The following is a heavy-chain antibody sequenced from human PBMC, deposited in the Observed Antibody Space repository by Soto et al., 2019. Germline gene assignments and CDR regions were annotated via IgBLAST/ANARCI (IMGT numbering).Heavy chain of an antibody. Sequence: ASVKVSCKASGYTFTSYAMHWVRQAPGQGLEWLGWISAYNGKTNYVQNLQGRVTMTTDTPTTTAYMELRSLRSDGTAVYYCARSEYRSGWPWDPPAHWGQGTLVTVSS. V-gene: IGHV1-18*01. CDR3: ARSEYRSGWPWDPPAH. CDR1: GYTFTSYA. CDR2: ISAYNGKT. D-gene: IGHD6-19*01. J-gene: IGHJ4*02.